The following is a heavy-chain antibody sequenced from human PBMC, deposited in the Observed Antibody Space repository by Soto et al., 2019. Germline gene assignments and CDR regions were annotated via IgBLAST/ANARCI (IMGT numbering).Heavy chain of an antibody. D-gene: IGHD1-26*01. CDR3: AKDFSYYDY. CDR2: ISGSGGST. Sequence: HPVGSLRLSCAASGFTFSSYAMTWVRQAPGKGLEWVSVISGSGGSTYYANSVRGRFTISRDNSKNTLYLQMNSLRAEDTAVYYCAKDFSYYDYWGQGTLVTVSS. J-gene: IGHJ4*02. CDR1: GFTFSSYA. V-gene: IGHV3-23*01.